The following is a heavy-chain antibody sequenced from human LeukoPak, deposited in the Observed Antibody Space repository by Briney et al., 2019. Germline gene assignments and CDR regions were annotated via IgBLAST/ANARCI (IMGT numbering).Heavy chain of an antibody. CDR1: GFIFNNYA. V-gene: IGHV3-9*01. Sequence: GGSLRLSCAGSGFIFNNYAMHWVRQPPGKGLEWVSGISWSSGSIDYADSVKGRFTISRDNAKNTLYLRMNSLRAEDTAVYYCARGGLTGTTIPYFDYWGQGTLVTVSS. D-gene: IGHD1-7*01. J-gene: IGHJ4*02. CDR2: ISWSSGSI. CDR3: ARGGLTGTTIPYFDY.